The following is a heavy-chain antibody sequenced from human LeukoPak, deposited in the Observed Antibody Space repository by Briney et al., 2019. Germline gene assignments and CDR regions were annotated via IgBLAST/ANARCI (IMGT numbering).Heavy chain of an antibody. CDR2: IYYSGST. D-gene: IGHD3-22*01. CDR1: GGSISSSSYY. Sequence: SETLSLTCTVSGGSISSSSYYWGWIRQPPGKGLEWIGSIYYSGSTYYNPSLKSRVTISVDTSKNQFSLKLSSVTAADTAVYYCATPYYDSSGYYYVAFDIWGQGTMVTVSS. CDR3: ATPYYDSSGYYYVAFDI. J-gene: IGHJ3*02. V-gene: IGHV4-39*01.